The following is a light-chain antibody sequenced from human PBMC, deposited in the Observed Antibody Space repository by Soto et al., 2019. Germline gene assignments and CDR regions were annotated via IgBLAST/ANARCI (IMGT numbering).Light chain of an antibody. CDR1: ASDIGGYTF. CDR3: SAHGGTNPYV. Sequence: QSALTQPPSASGSPGQSVAISCTGTASDIGGYTFVSWYQQHPGKAPKLLIYDVNKRPSGVPDRFSGSKFGNTASLTVSGAQAEDEADYYCSAHGGTNPYVFGTGTKLTVL. J-gene: IGLJ1*01. V-gene: IGLV2-8*01. CDR2: DVN.